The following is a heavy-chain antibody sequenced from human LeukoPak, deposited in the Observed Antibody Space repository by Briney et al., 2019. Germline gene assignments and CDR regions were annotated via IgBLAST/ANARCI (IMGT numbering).Heavy chain of an antibody. V-gene: IGHV1-69*06. CDR2: IIPIFGTA. CDR1: GFTFSSYA. J-gene: IGHJ4*02. Sequence: SGGSLRLSCAASGFTFSSYAISWVRQAPGQGLEWMGGIIPIFGTANYAQKFQGRVTITADKSTSTAYMELSSLRSEDTAVYYCARDPTGTVTSPFDYWGQGTLVTVSS. D-gene: IGHD4-17*01. CDR3: ARDPTGTVTSPFDY.